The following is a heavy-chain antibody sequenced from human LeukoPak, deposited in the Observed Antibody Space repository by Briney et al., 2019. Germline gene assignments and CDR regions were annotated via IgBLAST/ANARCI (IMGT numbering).Heavy chain of an antibody. D-gene: IGHD5-18*01. CDR1: DYSISSGYY. CDR3: ARGYSYGLSL. J-gene: IGHJ4*02. V-gene: IGHV4-38-2*01. Sequence: SETLARTCDVSDYSISSGYYWGWIRQPPGKGLEWIGSIYHSGSTYYNPSLKSRVTISVDTSKNQFSLKLSSVTAADTAVYYCARGYSYGLSLWGQGTLVTVSS. CDR2: IYHSGST.